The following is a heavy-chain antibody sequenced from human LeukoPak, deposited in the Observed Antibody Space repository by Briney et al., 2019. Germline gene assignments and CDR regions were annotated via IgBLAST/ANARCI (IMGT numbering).Heavy chain of an antibody. V-gene: IGHV1-18*01. Sequence: ASVKVSCKASGYTFTSYGISWVRQAPGQGLEGMGWISAYNGNTNYAQKLQGRVTMTTDTSTSTAYMELRSLRSDDTAVYYCARLTDLYYYDSSGYYYFDYWGQGTLVTVSS. D-gene: IGHD3-22*01. J-gene: IGHJ4*02. CDR3: ARLTDLYYYDSSGYYYFDY. CDR1: GYTFTSYG. CDR2: ISAYNGNT.